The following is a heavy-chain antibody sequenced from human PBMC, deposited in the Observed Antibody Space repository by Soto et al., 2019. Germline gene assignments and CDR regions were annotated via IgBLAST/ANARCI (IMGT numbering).Heavy chain of an antibody. CDR1: GESIDTAGYY. CDR2: IYHSGAT. V-gene: IGHV4-31*03. D-gene: IGHD3-16*01. J-gene: IGHJ4*02. Sequence: QVQLQESGPRLVRPSQTLSLTCTVSGESIDTAGYYWTWIRQRPGRGLEWLGFIYHSGATYYSSSMKSRLSISIGRSQNQFSLKGTSVTAADPAVYFCSGGDYWGQGMLVTVSS. CDR3: SGGDY.